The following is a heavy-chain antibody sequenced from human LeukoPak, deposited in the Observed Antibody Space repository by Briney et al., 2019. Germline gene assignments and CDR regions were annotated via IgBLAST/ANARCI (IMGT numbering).Heavy chain of an antibody. Sequence: ISAVAGGSISSSNWWSWVRQPPGKGLEWIGQIYHSGSTNYNPSLKSRVTISVDKAKNQFSLRLSSVTAADTAVYYCARTSYLPYFQHWGQGTLVTVSS. CDR1: GGSISSSNW. J-gene: IGHJ1*01. D-gene: IGHD3-16*02. CDR3: ARTSYLPYFQH. CDR2: IYHSGST. V-gene: IGHV4-4*02.